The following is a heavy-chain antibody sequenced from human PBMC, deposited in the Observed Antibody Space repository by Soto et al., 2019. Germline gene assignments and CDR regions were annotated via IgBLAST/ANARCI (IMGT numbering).Heavy chain of an antibody. Sequence: QVQLVESGGGVVQPGRSLRLSCAVSGFTLSSYGIHWVRQASGKGLEWVAFMSYDGNKKYYADPVKGRLTISRENSKNKLYLQMDSLRADDKAMYYCAKGLSVIQEWIIDGHWGQGTQVTVSS. J-gene: IGHJ4*02. CDR3: AKGLSVIQEWIIDGH. CDR1: GFTLSSYG. D-gene: IGHD5-18*01. CDR2: MSYDGNKK. V-gene: IGHV3-30*18.